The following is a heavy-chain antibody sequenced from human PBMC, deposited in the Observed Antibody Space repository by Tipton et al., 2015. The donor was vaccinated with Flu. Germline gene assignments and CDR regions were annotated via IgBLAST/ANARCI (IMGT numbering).Heavy chain of an antibody. V-gene: IGHV3-7*01. Sequence: SLRLSCAASGFSFSSYWMSWVRQAPGKGLEWVANINQDGSKKSYVDSVKGRFTISRDNGKNSVYLQMNSLRGEDTAVYYCATKGGSCQNDAFDMWGQGTMVTVSA. CDR3: ATKGGSCQNDAFDM. J-gene: IGHJ3*02. CDR1: GFSFSSYW. CDR2: INQDGSKK. D-gene: IGHD6-19*01.